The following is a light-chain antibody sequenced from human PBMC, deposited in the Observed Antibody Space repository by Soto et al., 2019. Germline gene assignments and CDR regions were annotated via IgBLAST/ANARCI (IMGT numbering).Light chain of an antibody. CDR2: KAS. V-gene: IGKV1-5*03. CDR3: QHYNSYSEA. Sequence: DIQMTQSPSSRSASIGDRVTIACRASQSRSDRLAWYQRKPGKAHKLLIYKASTLKSGVPSRFSGSGSGTEFTLTISSLQPDDFATYCCQHYNSYSEAFGQGTRLEIK. CDR1: QSRSDR. J-gene: IGKJ5*01.